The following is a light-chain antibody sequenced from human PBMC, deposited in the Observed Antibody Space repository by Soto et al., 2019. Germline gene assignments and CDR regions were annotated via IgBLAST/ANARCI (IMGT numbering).Light chain of an antibody. Sequence: IEGTQAPASMSLSPGGRATLSCRARQSVRSNLVWYQQKPGQAPRLLIYDASTRATGIPARFSGSGSGTEFILTISSLQSEDFGVYYCQQYTNWPPITFGQGTRLEIK. CDR2: DAS. V-gene: IGKV3D-15*01. CDR1: QSVRSN. CDR3: QQYTNWPPIT. J-gene: IGKJ5*01.